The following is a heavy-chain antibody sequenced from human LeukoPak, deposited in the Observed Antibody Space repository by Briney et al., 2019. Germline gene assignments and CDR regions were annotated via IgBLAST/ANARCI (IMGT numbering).Heavy chain of an antibody. V-gene: IGHV3-23*01. CDR3: ARAPREGFSGSYHDY. CDR1: GFTFSSYA. Sequence: GGSLRLSCAASGFTFSSYAMSWVRQAPGKGLEWVSGISGTGGSTYYADSVKGRFTISRDNSKNTPYLQMASLRGEDTAVYYCARAPREGFSGSYHDYWGQGTLVTVSS. CDR2: ISGTGGST. J-gene: IGHJ4*02. D-gene: IGHD1-26*01.